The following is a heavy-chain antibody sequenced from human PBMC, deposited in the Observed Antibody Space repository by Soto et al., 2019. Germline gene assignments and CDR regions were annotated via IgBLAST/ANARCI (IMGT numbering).Heavy chain of an antibody. D-gene: IGHD4-4*01. CDR3: ARDLKPSTAVTLVVDC. CDR1: VFTFSTYS. J-gene: IGHJ4*02. Sequence: GSLRLSCAASVFTFSTYSMNWVRQAPGKGLEWVSSVSSSSTYIYYADSVKGRFTISRDNAKNSLYLQMNSLRAEDTAVYYCARDLKPSTAVTLVVDCWGQGTLVTVSS. V-gene: IGHV3-21*01. CDR2: VSSSSTYI.